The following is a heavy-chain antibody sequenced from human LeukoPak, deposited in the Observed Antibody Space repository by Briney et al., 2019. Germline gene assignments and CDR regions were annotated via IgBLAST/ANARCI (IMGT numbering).Heavy chain of an antibody. Sequence: PGGSLRLSCAASGFTVSTNYTNWVRQAPGEGLEWVSVIYSGGGTYYADSVKGRFTISRDNSKNTLYLQMNSLRAEDTAVYYCAREPAARGYWGQGTLVTVSS. V-gene: IGHV3-66*01. CDR3: AREPAARGY. D-gene: IGHD2-2*01. CDR2: IYSGGGT. J-gene: IGHJ4*02. CDR1: GFTVSTNY.